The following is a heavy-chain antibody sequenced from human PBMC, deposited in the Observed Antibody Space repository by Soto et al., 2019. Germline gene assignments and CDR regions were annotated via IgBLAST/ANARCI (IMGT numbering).Heavy chain of an antibody. CDR3: ARLGPYASGTYSFRHNRLDP. Sequence: SETLSLTCDVYGGSFSGYIWTWIRQTPGKGLQWIGQINHSGSANYNPSLKSRVTISVHTSNSQFSLELSSVTADDTAVYYCARLGPYASGTYSFRHNRLDPWGQGTLVTVSS. CDR2: INHSGSA. J-gene: IGHJ5*02. D-gene: IGHD3-10*01. V-gene: IGHV4-34*01. CDR1: GGSFSGYI.